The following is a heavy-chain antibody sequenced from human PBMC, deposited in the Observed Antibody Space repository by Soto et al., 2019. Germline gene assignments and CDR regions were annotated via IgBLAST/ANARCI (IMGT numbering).Heavy chain of an antibody. Sequence: GASVKVSCKASGYTFTSYDMNWVRQAPGQGLEWMGWMNPKNGNAHYAQKLQGRVTMTTDTSTSTAYMELRSLRSDDTAVYYCARDSGFYSSSPKYFQHWGQGTLVTVSS. J-gene: IGHJ1*01. CDR2: MNPKNGNA. D-gene: IGHD6-13*01. V-gene: IGHV1-18*01. CDR1: GYTFTSYD. CDR3: ARDSGFYSSSPKYFQH.